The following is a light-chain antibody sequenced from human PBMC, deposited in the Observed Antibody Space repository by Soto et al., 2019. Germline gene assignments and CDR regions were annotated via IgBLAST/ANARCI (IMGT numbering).Light chain of an antibody. J-gene: IGLJ1*01. CDR1: SRDVGGYNY. V-gene: IGLV2-14*01. CDR3: SSKTSSRTPFV. CDR2: EVN. Sequence: QSVLTQPASVSGSPGQSITISCTGTSRDVGGYNYVSWYQQHPGNAPRLMIYEVNNRPSGVPNRFSGSKSGNTASLTISGLQAEDEADYYCSSKTSSRTPFVFGTGTKVTVL.